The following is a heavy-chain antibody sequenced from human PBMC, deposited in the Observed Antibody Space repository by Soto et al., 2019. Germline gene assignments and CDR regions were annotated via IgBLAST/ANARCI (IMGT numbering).Heavy chain of an antibody. D-gene: IGHD6-13*01. CDR2: INPSGGST. CDR3: DSNTHQAIAAAGYYYMDV. J-gene: IGHJ6*03. Sequence: ASVKVSCKASGYTFTSYYMHWVRQAPGQGLEWMGIINPSGGSTSYAQKFQGRVNMTRDTSTSTDYIELSNLRSEDTDVYYCDSNTHQAIAAAGYYYMDVWGKGTTVTVSS. V-gene: IGHV1-46*03. CDR1: GYTFTSYY.